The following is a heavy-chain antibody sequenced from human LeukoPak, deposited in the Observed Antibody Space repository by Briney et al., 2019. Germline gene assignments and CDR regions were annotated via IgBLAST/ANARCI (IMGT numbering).Heavy chain of an antibody. CDR1: GFTFSTYW. CDR3: ARGRYYLDS. Sequence: GGSLRLSCAASGFTFSTYWMHWVRQAPGKGLVWVSRFNSDGRSTYYADSVKGRFTISRDNAKNTLYLHMSSLRAEDTAVYYCARGRYYLDSWDQGTLVTVSS. CDR2: FNSDGRST. V-gene: IGHV3-74*01. J-gene: IGHJ4*02. D-gene: IGHD1-14*01.